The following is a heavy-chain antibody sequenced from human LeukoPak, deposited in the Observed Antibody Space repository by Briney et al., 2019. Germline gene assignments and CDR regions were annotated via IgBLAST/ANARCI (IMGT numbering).Heavy chain of an antibody. Sequence: SETLSLTCTVSGGSISSYYWSWIRQPAGQGLEWIGRIYTSGSTTYNPSLKSRATMSVDTSRTQFSLKLSSVTAADTAAYYCARVGSGSRYLDYWGQGILVIVSS. V-gene: IGHV4-4*07. CDR1: GGSISSYY. CDR3: ARVGSGSRYLDY. CDR2: IYTSGST. D-gene: IGHD5-12*01. J-gene: IGHJ4*02.